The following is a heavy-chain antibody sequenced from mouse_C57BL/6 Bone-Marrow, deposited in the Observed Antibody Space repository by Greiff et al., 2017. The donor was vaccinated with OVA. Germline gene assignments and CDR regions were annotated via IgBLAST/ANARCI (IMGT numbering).Heavy chain of an antibody. CDR2: IDPSDSYT. CDR1: GYTFTSYW. Sequence: QVQLQQPGAELVRPGTSVKLSCKASGYTFTSYWMHWVKQRPGQGLEWIGVIDPSDSYTNYNQKFKGKATLTVDTSSSTAYMQLSSLTSEDSAVYYCARSEVRPSRPYYAMDYWGQGTSVTVSS. CDR3: ARSEVRPSRPYYAMDY. V-gene: IGHV1-59*01. J-gene: IGHJ4*01.